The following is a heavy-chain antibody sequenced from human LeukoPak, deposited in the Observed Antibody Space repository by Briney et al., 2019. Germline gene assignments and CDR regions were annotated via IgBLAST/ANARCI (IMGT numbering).Heavy chain of an antibody. J-gene: IGHJ4*02. V-gene: IGHV1-18*01. Sequence: ASVKVSCKASGYTFSKYDISWVRQAPGQGLEWMGWISVYNGNPNYAQKLQGRVTMTTDTSTNTHYMELRSLKSDDTALYYCARDVGAVAGYNFDYWGQGTLVTVSS. CDR3: ARDVGAVAGYNFDY. CDR1: GYTFSKYD. CDR2: ISVYNGNP. D-gene: IGHD6-19*01.